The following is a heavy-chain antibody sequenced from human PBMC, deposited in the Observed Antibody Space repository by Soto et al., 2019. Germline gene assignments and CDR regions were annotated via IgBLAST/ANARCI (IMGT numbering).Heavy chain of an antibody. V-gene: IGHV3-30*18. Sequence: QVQLVESGGGVVQPGRSLRLSCAASGFTFSSYGMHWVRQAPGKGLEWVAVISYDGSNKYYADSVKGRFTISRDNSKNPLYLQMNSLRAEDTAVYYCAKDLEYSGYRGTDYWGQGTLVTVSS. CDR1: GFTFSSYG. J-gene: IGHJ4*02. CDR3: AKDLEYSGYRGTDY. CDR2: ISYDGSNK. D-gene: IGHD5-12*01.